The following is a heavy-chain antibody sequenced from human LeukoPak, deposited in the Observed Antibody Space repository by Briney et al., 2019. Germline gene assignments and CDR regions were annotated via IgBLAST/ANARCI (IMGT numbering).Heavy chain of an antibody. Sequence: PSETLSLTCTVSGGSTSSYYWSWIRQPPGKGLEWIGSIYYSGSTNYNPSLKSRVTISVDTSKNQFSLKLSSVTAADTAVYYCARDFLGYCSGGSCHNNWFDPWGQGTLVTVSS. D-gene: IGHD2-15*01. J-gene: IGHJ5*02. CDR2: IYYSGST. CDR1: GGSTSSYY. CDR3: ARDFLGYCSGGSCHNNWFDP. V-gene: IGHV4-59*01.